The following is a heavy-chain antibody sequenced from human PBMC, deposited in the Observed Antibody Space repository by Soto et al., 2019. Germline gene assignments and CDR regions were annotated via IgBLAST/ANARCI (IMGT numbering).Heavy chain of an antibody. Sequence: EASVKVSCTASGGTFSIYAISWVRQAPGKGLEWVSAISGSGGSTYYADSVKGRFTISRDNSKNTLYLQMNSLRAEDTAVYYCAKEGIYHFDYWGQGTLVTVSS. CDR1: GGTFSIYA. V-gene: IGHV3-23*01. CDR2: ISGSGGST. D-gene: IGHD6-13*01. CDR3: AKEGIYHFDY. J-gene: IGHJ4*02.